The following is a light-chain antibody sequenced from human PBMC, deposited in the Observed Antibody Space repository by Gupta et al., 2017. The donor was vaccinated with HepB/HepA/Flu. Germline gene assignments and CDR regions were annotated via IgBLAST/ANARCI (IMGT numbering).Light chain of an antibody. J-gene: IGKJ4*01. CDR2: DAS. Sequence: EIVLTQYPATLSLSPGERATLSCRASQSVSSYLAWYQQKLGQAPRLLIYDASNRDTGIPARFSGGGSGKDVTLTSSSREQEDFAVYYCQHHSNWPPITFGRGTKVDIK. CDR1: QSVSSY. CDR3: QHHSNWPPIT. V-gene: IGKV3-11*01.